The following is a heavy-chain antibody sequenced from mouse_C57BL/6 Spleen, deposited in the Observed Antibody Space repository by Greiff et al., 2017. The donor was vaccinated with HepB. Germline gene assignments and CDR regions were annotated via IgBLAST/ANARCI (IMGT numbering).Heavy chain of an antibody. CDR3: ARADSFRFAY. CDR1: GYTFTSYW. V-gene: IGHV1-69*01. Sequence: QVQLQQPGAELVMPGASVKLSCKASGYTFTSYWMHWVKQRPGQGLEWIGEIDPSDSYTNYNQKFKGKSTLTVDKSSSTAYMQLSSLTSEDSAVYYCARADSFRFAYWGQGTLVTVSA. J-gene: IGHJ3*01. D-gene: IGHD3-2*01. CDR2: IDPSDSYT.